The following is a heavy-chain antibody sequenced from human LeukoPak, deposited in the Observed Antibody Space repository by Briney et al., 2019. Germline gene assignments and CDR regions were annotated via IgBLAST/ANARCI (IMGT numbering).Heavy chain of an antibody. D-gene: IGHD5-24*01. J-gene: IGHJ3*01. Sequence: SETLSLTCSISGGSISSYYWSWIRQPPGKGLEWIGYIYYSGSTNYNPSLKSRVTISVDTSKNQFSLKVSSVTAADTAVYYCARGLLDGYAHPAAFDFWGQGTMVTVSS. CDR2: IYYSGST. V-gene: IGHV4-59*01. CDR3: ARGLLDGYAHPAAFDF. CDR1: GGSISSYY.